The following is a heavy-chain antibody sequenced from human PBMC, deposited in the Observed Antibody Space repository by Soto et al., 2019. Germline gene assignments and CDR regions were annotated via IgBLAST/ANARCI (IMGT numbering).Heavy chain of an antibody. V-gene: IGHV4-61*01. J-gene: IGHJ4*02. CDR2: IYYSGST. D-gene: IGHD3-9*01. CDR3: ARGYYYDILTGPQGAFDY. CDR1: GGSVSSGSYY. Sequence: SETLSLTCTVSGGSVSSGSYYWSWIRQPPGKGPEWIGYIYYSGSTNYNPSLKSRVTISVDTSKNQFSLKLSSVTAADTAVYYCARGYYYDILTGPQGAFDYWGQGXLVTVYS.